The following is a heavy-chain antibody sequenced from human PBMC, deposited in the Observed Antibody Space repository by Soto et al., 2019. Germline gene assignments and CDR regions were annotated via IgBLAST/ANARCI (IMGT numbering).Heavy chain of an antibody. CDR1: GFTFSNAW. J-gene: IGHJ6*02. CDR2: IKSKPDGGTT. CDR3: TTAQGRYFDWLSQRAYYYYGMDV. V-gene: IGHV3-15*01. D-gene: IGHD3-9*01. Sequence: GGSLRLSCAASGFTFSNAWMSWVRQAPGKGLEWVGRIKSKPDGGTTDYAAPVKGRFTISRDDSKNTLYLQMNSLKTEDTAVYYCTTAQGRYFDWLSQRAYYYYGMDVWGQGTTVTVSS.